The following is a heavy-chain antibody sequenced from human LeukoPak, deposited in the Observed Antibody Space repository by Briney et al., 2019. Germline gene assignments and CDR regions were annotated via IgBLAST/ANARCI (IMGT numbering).Heavy chain of an antibody. Sequence: GGSLRLSCAASGLTFSVYWMTWVRQAPGTGLEWVTYMNEGGSEIYYLDPVKGRFTISRDNGKNSLYLQMNSLRVEDTAVYYCARGVYAFDVWGQGTMVTVSS. D-gene: IGHD6-6*01. CDR1: GLTFSVYW. V-gene: IGHV3-7*01. CDR3: ARGVYAFDV. J-gene: IGHJ3*01. CDR2: MNEGGSEI.